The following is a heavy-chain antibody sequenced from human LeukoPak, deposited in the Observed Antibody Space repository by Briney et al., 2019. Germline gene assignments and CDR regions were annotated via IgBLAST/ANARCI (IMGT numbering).Heavy chain of an antibody. CDR2: ISGRGLNT. CDR1: GFTFTSYA. CDR3: AKPKASSGYYFAFQS. V-gene: IGHV3-23*01. Sequence: GGSLRLSCAGSGFTFTSYAMSWVRQAPGKGLEWVSAISGRGLNTYYADSVKGRFTITRDNSKNTVDLQMNSLRAEDTALYYCAKPKASSGYYFAFQSWGQGTMVTVSS. D-gene: IGHD3-22*01. J-gene: IGHJ3*01.